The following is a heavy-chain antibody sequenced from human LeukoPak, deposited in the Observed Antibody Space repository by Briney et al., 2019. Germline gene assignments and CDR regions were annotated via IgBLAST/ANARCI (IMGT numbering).Heavy chain of an antibody. CDR3: AKGDYGDYDEPHYYFYYMEV. D-gene: IGHD4-17*01. J-gene: IGHJ6*03. CDR2: IRYDGTKR. V-gene: IGHV3-30*02. CDR1: GFTFGAYA. Sequence: PGGSLRLSCAASGFTFGAYAMHWVRQAPGKGLEWVAFIRYDGTKRNYGDSVRGRFTISRDSSKDMMYLQMNSLRAEDTAVYYCAKGDYGDYDEPHYYFYYMEVWGKGTTVTVSS.